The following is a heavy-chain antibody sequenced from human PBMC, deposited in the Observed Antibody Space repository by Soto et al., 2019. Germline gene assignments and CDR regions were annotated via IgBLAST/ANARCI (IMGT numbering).Heavy chain of an antibody. CDR3: AREGGSLNWFDP. V-gene: IGHV3-30-3*01. Sequence: GGSLRLSCAASGFTSSSYAMHWVRQARGKGLEWVAVISYEGSNKYYADSVKGRFIISRDNSKSTLYLQMNSLRTEDTAVYYCAREGGSLNWFDPWGQGTLVTVSS. CDR1: GFTSSSYA. J-gene: IGHJ5*02. CDR2: ISYEGSNK. D-gene: IGHD1-26*01.